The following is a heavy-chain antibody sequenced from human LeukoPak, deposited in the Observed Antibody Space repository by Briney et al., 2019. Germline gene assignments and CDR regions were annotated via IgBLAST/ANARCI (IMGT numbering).Heavy chain of an antibody. CDR1: GYTFTSYG. J-gene: IGHJ5*02. V-gene: IGHV1-18*01. CDR3: ARVKKTGQLVIEVPSPINWFDP. Sequence: ASVKVSCKASGYTFTSYGISWVRQAPGQGLEWMGWISAYNGNTNYAQKLQGRVTMTTDTSTSTAYMELWSLRSDDTAVYYCARVKKTGQLVIEVPSPINWFDPWGQGTLVTVSS. D-gene: IGHD6-6*01. CDR2: ISAYNGNT.